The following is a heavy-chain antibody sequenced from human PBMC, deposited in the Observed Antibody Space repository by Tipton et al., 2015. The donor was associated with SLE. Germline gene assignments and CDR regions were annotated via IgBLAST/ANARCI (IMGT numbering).Heavy chain of an antibody. CDR1: GDSSSGYF. CDR3: ARGNKRTRGHDMVRGRLVPAYYNSYMDV. CDR2: VSNSGST. Sequence: TLSLTCSGYGDSSSGYFWTWIRQTPGKGLEWLGEVSNSGSTNYNPSLQSRLSMSLVRSRNQFSLSLRSVTPADTGVFYCARGNKRTRGHDMVRGRLVPAYYNSYMDVWGKGTTVTVSS. D-gene: IGHD3-10*01. V-gene: IGHV4-34*01. J-gene: IGHJ6*03.